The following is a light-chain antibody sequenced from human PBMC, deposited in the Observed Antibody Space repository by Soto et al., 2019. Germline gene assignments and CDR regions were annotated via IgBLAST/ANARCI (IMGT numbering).Light chain of an antibody. CDR1: SSDVGGYNF. J-gene: IGLJ1*01. Sequence: QSVLTQPPSASGSPGQSVTISCTGTSSDVGGYNFVSWYQQRPGTAPKLIIYEVNKRPSGVPDRLSGSKSGNTASLTVSGLQAEDEADYYCQSYDSRLGGIYVFGTGTKVTVL. CDR3: QSYDSRLGGIYV. CDR2: EVN. V-gene: IGLV2-8*01.